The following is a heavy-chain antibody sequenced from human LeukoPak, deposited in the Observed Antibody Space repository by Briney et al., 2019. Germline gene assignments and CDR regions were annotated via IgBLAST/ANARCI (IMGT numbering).Heavy chain of an antibody. CDR1: GFTFSSYE. J-gene: IGHJ6*02. CDR2: ISSSGSTI. CDR3: ARPSSSWYLSYYYYGMDV. D-gene: IGHD6-13*01. V-gene: IGHV3-48*03. Sequence: PGGSLRLSCAASGFTFSSYEMNWVRQAPGKGLEWVSNISSSGSTIYYADSVKGRFTISRDNAKNSLYLQMNSLRAEDTAVYYCARPSSSWYLSYYYYGMDVWGQGTTVTVSS.